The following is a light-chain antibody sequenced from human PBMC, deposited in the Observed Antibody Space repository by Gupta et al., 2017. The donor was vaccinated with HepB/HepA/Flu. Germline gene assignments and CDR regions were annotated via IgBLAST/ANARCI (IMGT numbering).Light chain of an antibody. V-gene: IGKV1-39*01. Sequence: DIQMTQSPSSLSASIGDRVTITCRASPSISAFLNWYQQKPGKAPELLIYAASTLQSGVPSRCSGSGSGTDFTLTISSLQLDDFATYYCQQCYSAPRVTFGPGTKV. CDR1: PSISAF. CDR3: QQCYSAPRVT. CDR2: AAS. J-gene: IGKJ3*01.